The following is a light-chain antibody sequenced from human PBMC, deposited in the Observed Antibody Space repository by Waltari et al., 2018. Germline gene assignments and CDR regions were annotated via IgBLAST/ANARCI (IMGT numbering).Light chain of an antibody. V-gene: IGKV4-1*01. CDR2: WAF. CDR1: QSLLSNADNKNY. J-gene: IGKJ3*01. CDR3: QQHYGSPLT. Sequence: DIVMTQSPDSPAVSLGERATIKCKSRQSLLSNADNKNYLAWFQQKPGQPPKLLIYWAFIRESGVPDRFSGGGSGTDFTLTISNLQAEDVAVYYCQQHYGSPLTFGPGTRVDIK.